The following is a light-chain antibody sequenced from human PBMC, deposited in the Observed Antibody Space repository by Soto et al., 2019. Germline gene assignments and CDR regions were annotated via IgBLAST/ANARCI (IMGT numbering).Light chain of an antibody. Sequence: EVVMRQSPATLSVSPGETETLSCRASQSVSNKLAWYQQRPGQAPRLLIYAADTRATGIPDRFSGSGSGREFTLSISSLQSEDFALYYCQQYNNWPPWTFGQGTKVEVK. J-gene: IGKJ1*01. V-gene: IGKV3-15*01. CDR1: QSVSNK. CDR3: QQYNNWPPWT. CDR2: AAD.